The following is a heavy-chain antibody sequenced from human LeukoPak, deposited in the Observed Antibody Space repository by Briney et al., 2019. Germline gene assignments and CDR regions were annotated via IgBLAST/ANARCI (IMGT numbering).Heavy chain of an antibody. V-gene: IGHV4-31*03. Sequence: KPSETLSLTCTVSGCSIRSGGFYWSWIRQHPGKGLEWIGYIYYSGSTYYNPSLKSRVIISVDTSKNQFSLKLSSVTAADTAVYYCGRDRDGYSYGRTFDYWGQGTLVTVSS. CDR1: GCSIRSGGFY. D-gene: IGHD5-18*01. J-gene: IGHJ4*02. CDR2: IYYSGST. CDR3: GRDRDGYSYGRTFDY.